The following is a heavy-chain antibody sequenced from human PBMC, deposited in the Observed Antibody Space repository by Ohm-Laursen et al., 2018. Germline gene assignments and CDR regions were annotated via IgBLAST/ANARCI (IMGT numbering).Heavy chain of an antibody. Sequence: PSETLSLTCTVSGGFISSSYWSWIRQPPGKGLEWIGCIYYSGSTNSNPSLRSRVTISVDTSKTQFSLKLSSVTAADTAVYYCATMEGYSYGAGVDVWGQGTTVTVSS. J-gene: IGHJ6*02. CDR1: GGFISSSY. CDR3: ATMEGYSYGAGVDV. V-gene: IGHV4-59*01. D-gene: IGHD5-18*01. CDR2: IYYSGST.